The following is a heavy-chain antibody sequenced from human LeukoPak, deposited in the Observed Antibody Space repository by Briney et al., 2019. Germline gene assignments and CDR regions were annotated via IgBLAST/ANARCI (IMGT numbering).Heavy chain of an antibody. Sequence: PSETLSLTCTVSGGSISSYYWSWIRQPPGKGLEGIGYIYYSGSTNYNPSLKSRVTISVDTSKNQFSLKLSSVTAADTAVYYCARERWYYDSSGYLYNWFDPWGQGTLVTVSS. V-gene: IGHV4-59*01. J-gene: IGHJ5*02. CDR1: GGSISSYY. CDR3: ARERWYYDSSGYLYNWFDP. D-gene: IGHD3-22*01. CDR2: IYYSGST.